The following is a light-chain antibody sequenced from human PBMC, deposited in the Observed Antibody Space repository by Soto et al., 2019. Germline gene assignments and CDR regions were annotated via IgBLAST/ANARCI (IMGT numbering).Light chain of an antibody. CDR3: QQYGSSHPMYT. V-gene: IGKV3-20*01. J-gene: IGKJ2*01. Sequence: EIVLTQSPGTLSLSPGERATLSCRASQSVSSSHLAGYQQKPGQAPRLLIYGAFSRATGIPDRFSGSGSGTDFTLTISRLEPEDFAVYYCQQYGSSHPMYTFGQGTNLEIK. CDR1: QSVSSSH. CDR2: GAF.